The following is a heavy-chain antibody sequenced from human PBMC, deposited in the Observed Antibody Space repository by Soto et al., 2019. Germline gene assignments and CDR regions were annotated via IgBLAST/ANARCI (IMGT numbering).Heavy chain of an antibody. CDR1: GGSISSGGYS. D-gene: IGHD4-17*01. CDR3: AKLRCADYRGIFDP. J-gene: IGHJ5*02. V-gene: IGHV4-30-2*01. CDR2: IYHSGST. Sequence: SETLSLTCAVSGGSISSGGYSWSWIRQPPGEGLEWIGYIYHSGSTYYNPSLKSRVTISVDRSKNQFSLKLSSVTAADTAVYYCAKLRCADYRGIFDPWAQGNLVPGSS.